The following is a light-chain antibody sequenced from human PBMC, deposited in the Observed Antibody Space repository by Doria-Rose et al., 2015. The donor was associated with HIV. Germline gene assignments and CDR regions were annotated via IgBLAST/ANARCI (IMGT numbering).Light chain of an antibody. Sequence: EIVLTQSPGTLSLSPGERATLSCRASQSFSSTYLAWYQQKPGQAPSLLIYDGSTRATGIPDMFSGSGFETAFHLTINRLEPEDFALYYLHQDGTSVTFRQGTKVEI. V-gene: IGKV3-20*01. CDR2: DGS. CDR3: HQDGTSVT. CDR1: QSFSSTY. J-gene: IGKJ1*01.